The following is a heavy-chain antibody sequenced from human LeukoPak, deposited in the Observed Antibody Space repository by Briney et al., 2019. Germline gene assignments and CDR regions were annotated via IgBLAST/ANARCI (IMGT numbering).Heavy chain of an antibody. J-gene: IGHJ4*02. V-gene: IGHV3-23*01. CDR3: AKGHFASSSFFDY. Sequence: GGSLRLSCAASKFTFAMSWVRQTADTRLEWVSAISGSGDATFYTDSVKGRFTISRDNSKNTLNLQMNNLRVEDTAVYYCAKGHFASSSFFDYWGQGTLVTVSS. D-gene: IGHD6-6*01. CDR1: KFTFA. CDR2: ISGSGDAT.